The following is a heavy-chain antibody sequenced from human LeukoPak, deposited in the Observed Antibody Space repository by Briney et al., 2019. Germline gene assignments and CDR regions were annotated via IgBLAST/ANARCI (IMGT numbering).Heavy chain of an antibody. CDR3: ATSEGVGEFLTLHYFDS. CDR1: GFTLSTLG. Sequence: GGSLRLSCAASGFTLSTLGMHWVRQAPGKGLQWVAFILYDGSNKYYADSVKGRFTVSRDNSKNTLFLQMNNLRGEDTAVYYCATSEGVGEFLTLHYFDSWGQGTLVTVSS. V-gene: IGHV3-30*02. D-gene: IGHD1-14*01. CDR2: ILYDGSNK. J-gene: IGHJ4*02.